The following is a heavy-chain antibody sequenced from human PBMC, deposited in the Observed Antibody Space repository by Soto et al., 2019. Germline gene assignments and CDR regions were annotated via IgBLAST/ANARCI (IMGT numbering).Heavy chain of an antibody. CDR3: ARDLSDYGSDPYFDY. CDR1: GYTFTGYY. D-gene: IGHD3-10*01. Sequence: ASVKVSCKASGYTFTGYYMHWVRQAPGQGLEWMGWINPNSGGTNYAQKFQGWVTMTRDTSISTAYMELSRLRSDDTAVYYCARDLSDYGSDPYFDYWGQGTLVTVSS. CDR2: INPNSGGT. J-gene: IGHJ4*02. V-gene: IGHV1-2*04.